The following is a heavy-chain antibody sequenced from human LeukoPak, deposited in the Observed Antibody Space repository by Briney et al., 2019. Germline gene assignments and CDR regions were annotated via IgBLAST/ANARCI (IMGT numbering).Heavy chain of an antibody. CDR2: IFPSGGNT. V-gene: IGHV3-23*01. Sequence: GESLRLSCAASGFTFSSYAMSWVRQVPGKGLEWVSAIFPSGGNTYYAHSVKGRFTISRDNSNNTLYLQMNSLRVEDTAVYYCAKGIGVGALAQFDYWGQGTLVTVSS. J-gene: IGHJ4*02. CDR1: GFTFSSYA. D-gene: IGHD1-26*01. CDR3: AKGIGVGALAQFDY.